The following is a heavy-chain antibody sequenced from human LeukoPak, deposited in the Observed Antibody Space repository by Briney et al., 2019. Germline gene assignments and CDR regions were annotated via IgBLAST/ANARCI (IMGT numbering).Heavy chain of an antibody. V-gene: IGHV5-51*01. Sequence: GESLKISCKGSGYSFTSYWIGWVRQMARKGLEWLGTIYPGDSDTRYSPSFQGQVTISADKSISTAYLQWSSLKASDTAMYYCARRNYYDSSGYYYIFDYWGQGTLVTVSS. D-gene: IGHD3-22*01. CDR3: ARRNYYDSSGYYYIFDY. CDR1: GYSFTSYW. CDR2: IYPGDSDT. J-gene: IGHJ4*02.